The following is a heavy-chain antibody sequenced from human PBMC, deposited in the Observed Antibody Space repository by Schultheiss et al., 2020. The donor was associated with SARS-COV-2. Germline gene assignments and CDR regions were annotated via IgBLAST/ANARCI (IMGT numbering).Heavy chain of an antibody. J-gene: IGHJ4*02. CDR3: ARSLVRGDGLDY. Sequence: SETLSLTCTVSGGSISRGSYYWSWIRQPAGKGLEWIGRIYTSGSTNYNPSLKSRVTISVDTSKNQFSLKLSSVTAADTAVYYCARSLVRGDGLDYWGQGTLVTVSS. V-gene: IGHV4-61*02. CDR1: GGSISRGSYY. D-gene: IGHD3-10*01. CDR2: IYTSGST.